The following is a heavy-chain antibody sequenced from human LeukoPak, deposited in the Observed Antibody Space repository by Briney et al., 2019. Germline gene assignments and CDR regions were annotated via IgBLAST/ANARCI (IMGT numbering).Heavy chain of an antibody. CDR3: ARRVHSGGSYSSHSDY. J-gene: IGHJ4*02. CDR1: GYSFITYW. Sequence: GESLKISCKGSGYSFITYWIGWVRQMPGKGLEWMGIIYPGDSETTYSPSFQGQVIISADKSISTAYLQWTSLKASDTAMYYCARRVHSGGSYSSHSDYWGQGTLVTVSS. V-gene: IGHV5-51*01. D-gene: IGHD1-26*01. CDR2: IYPGDSET.